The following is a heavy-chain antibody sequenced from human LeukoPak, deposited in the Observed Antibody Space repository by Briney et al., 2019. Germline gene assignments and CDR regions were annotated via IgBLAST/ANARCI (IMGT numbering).Heavy chain of an antibody. D-gene: IGHD3-10*01. CDR1: GGSISSGGYY. J-gene: IGHJ4*02. CDR2: IYYSGST. V-gene: IGHV4-31*03. Sequence: PSETLSLTCTVSGGSISSGGYYWSWIRQHPGKGLEWIGYIYYSGSTYYNPSLKSRVTISVDTSKNQFSLKLSSVTAADTAVYYCASRSMVRGVIDYWGQGTLVTVSS. CDR3: ASRSMVRGVIDY.